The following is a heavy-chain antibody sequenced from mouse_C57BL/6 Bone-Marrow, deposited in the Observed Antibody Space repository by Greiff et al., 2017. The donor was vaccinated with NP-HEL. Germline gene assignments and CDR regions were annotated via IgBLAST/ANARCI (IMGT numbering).Heavy chain of an antibody. Sequence: QQSCKASGYTFTSYWMDWVKQRPGQGLEWIGNIYPSDSETHYNQKFKDKATLTVDKSSSTAYMQLSSLTSEDSAVYYCAKGDYWGQGTSVTVSS. CDR2: IYPSDSET. J-gene: IGHJ4*01. CDR1: GYTFTSYW. V-gene: IGHV1-61*01. CDR3: AKGDY.